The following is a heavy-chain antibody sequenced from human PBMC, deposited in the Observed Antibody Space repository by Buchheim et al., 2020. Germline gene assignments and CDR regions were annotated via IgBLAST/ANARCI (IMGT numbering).Heavy chain of an antibody. J-gene: IGHJ2*01. CDR3: AKDHSNWYFDL. CDR2: ISYDGSNK. Sequence: QVQLVESGGGVVQPGRSLRLSCAASGFTFSSYGMHWVRQAPGKGLEWVAVISYDGSNKYYADSVKGRFTISRDNSKNTLYLQMNSLRAEDTAVYYCAKDHSNWYFDLWGRGTL. V-gene: IGHV3-30*18. D-gene: IGHD6-13*01. CDR1: GFTFSSYG.